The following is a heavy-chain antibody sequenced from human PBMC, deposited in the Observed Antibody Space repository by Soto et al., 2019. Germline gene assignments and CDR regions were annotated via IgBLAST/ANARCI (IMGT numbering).Heavy chain of an antibody. D-gene: IGHD6-19*01. CDR1: GFTFSSYI. J-gene: IGHJ4*02. CDR2: ITADAGGT. Sequence: GGSLRLSCTASGFTFSSYIMHCVRQAPGKGLEWISTITADAGGTFYADSVKGRFTISRDNSKNTLYLQMDNLRAEDTALYYCAKDRGGSVWPEFDCCGQGTQVTASS. CDR3: AKDRGGSVWPEFDC. V-gene: IGHV3-23*01.